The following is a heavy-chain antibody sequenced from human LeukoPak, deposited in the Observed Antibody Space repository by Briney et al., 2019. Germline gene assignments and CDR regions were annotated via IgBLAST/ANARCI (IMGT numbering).Heavy chain of an antibody. D-gene: IGHD3-22*01. CDR1: GYTFASYY. J-gene: IGHJ4*02. V-gene: IGHV1-46*01. CDR2: INPNGGST. Sequence: ASVKVSCKASGYTFASYYMHWVRQAPGQGLEWMGIINPNGGSTSYAQKFQGRVTMTRDTSTSTVYMELSSLRSEDPAVYYCAREQNFNYYYDSSGYYYGYWGQGTLVTVSS. CDR3: AREQNFNYYYDSSGYYYGY.